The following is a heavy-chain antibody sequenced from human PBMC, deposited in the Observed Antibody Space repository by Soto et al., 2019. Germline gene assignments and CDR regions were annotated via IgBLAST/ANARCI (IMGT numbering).Heavy chain of an antibody. CDR2: IYYSGST. J-gene: IGHJ1*01. V-gene: IGHV4-59*08. D-gene: IGHD3-22*01. CDR3: ARHAYGSSGYPVH. CDR1: GSSIQGYY. Sequence: LETLSLTCTDPGSSIQGYYWRWIRQPPGKGLEWIGYIYYSGSTNYNPSLKSRVTISVDTSKNQFSLKLSSVTAADTAVYYCARHAYGSSGYPVHWGQGTLVTVS.